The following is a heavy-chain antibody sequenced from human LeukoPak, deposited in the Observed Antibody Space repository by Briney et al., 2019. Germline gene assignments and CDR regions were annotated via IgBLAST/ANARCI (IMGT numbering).Heavy chain of an antibody. CDR3: ARSIIRGIITGVFDY. D-gene: IGHD3-10*01. CDR1: GGSISSYY. CDR2: IYTSGGT. J-gene: IGHJ4*02. Sequence: SETLSLTCTVSGGSISSYYWSWIRQPAGKGLEWVGRIYTSGGTNYNPSLKSRVTISLDTSKNQFSLKLSSVTAADTAVYYCARSIIRGIITGVFDYWGQGTLVTVSS. V-gene: IGHV4-4*07.